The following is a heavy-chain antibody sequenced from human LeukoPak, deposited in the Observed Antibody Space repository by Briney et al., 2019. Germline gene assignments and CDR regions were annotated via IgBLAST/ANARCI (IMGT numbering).Heavy chain of an antibody. CDR2: IYYSGST. CDR1: GGSISSGDYY. Sequence: SQTLSLTCTVSGGSISSGDYYWSWIRQPPGKGLEWIGYIYYSGSTYYNPSLQSRVIISVDTSKNQCSLKLTSVTAADTAVYYCARALYSMTTVTTEYWFDYWGQGTLVTVSS. CDR3: ARALYSMTTVTTEYWFDY. D-gene: IGHD4-17*01. V-gene: IGHV4-30-4*01. J-gene: IGHJ4*02.